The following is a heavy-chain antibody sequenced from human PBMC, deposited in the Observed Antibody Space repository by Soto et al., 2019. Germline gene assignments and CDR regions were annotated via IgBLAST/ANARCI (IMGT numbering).Heavy chain of an antibody. CDR1: GGTFSTSA. J-gene: IGHJ6*02. Sequence: QVQLMQSGAEVKKPGSSVKVSCKASGGTFSTSAISWVRQAPGEGLEWVGGIMPIFATPDYAQKFQGRVTISADESTATAYLELTSLPTDDTAVYYGARDKDRQQLGGNYYYILDVWGQGTAITVSS. CDR2: IMPIFATP. V-gene: IGHV1-69*12. CDR3: ARDKDRQQLGGNYYYILDV. D-gene: IGHD3-3*02.